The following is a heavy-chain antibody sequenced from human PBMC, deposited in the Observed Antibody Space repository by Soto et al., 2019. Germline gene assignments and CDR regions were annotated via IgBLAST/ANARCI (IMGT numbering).Heavy chain of an antibody. V-gene: IGHV1-69*01. CDR1: GGTFSSET. D-gene: IGHD2-2*02. J-gene: IGHJ5*02. CDR3: ATLVPAPIKLFPRLGWFDP. CDR2: IIPITDTA. Sequence: QVQLVQSGAEVKKPGSSVKVSCKASGGTFSSETITWVRQAPGQGLEWMGGIIPITDTANYAQNFRGRVTITADESTSTVDMELSSLRSEDTAVYYCATLVPAPIKLFPRLGWFDPWGQGTLVTVSS.